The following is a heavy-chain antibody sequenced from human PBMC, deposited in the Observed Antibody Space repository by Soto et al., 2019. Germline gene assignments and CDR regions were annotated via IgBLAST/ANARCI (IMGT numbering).Heavy chain of an antibody. CDR1: GFTFSSYA. D-gene: IGHD1-26*01. V-gene: IGHV3-23*01. Sequence: GGSLRLSCAASGFTFSSYAMSWVRQAPGKGLEWVSAISGSGGSTYYADSVKGRFTISRDNSKNTLYLQMNSLRAEATAVYYCAKDRAGGSYGVGGEGDYWGQGTLVTVSS. CDR3: AKDRAGGSYGVGGEGDY. CDR2: ISGSGGST. J-gene: IGHJ4*02.